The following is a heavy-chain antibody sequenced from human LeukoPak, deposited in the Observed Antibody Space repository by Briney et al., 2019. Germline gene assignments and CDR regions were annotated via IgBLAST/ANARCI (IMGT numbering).Heavy chain of an antibody. Sequence: GGSLRLSCAASGFTFSNYGMHWVRQAPGKGLEWVAVIWFDGSYVYYADSVKGRFTISRDNSKNTLYLQMNSLRAEDTAVYYCAKDRGTVKGGFDYWGQGTLVTVSS. CDR2: IWFDGSYV. CDR3: AKDRGTVKGGFDY. CDR1: GFTFSNYG. D-gene: IGHD4-11*01. J-gene: IGHJ4*02. V-gene: IGHV3-30*02.